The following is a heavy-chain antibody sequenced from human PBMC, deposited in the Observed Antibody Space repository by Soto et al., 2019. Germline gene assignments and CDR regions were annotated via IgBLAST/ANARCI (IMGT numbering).Heavy chain of an antibody. D-gene: IGHD2-15*01. CDR2: ISYDGSNK. CDR1: GFTFSSYG. CDR3: AKARIQGALYYFDY. Sequence: GGSLRLSCAASGFTFSSYGMHWVRQAPGKGLEWVAVISYDGSNKYYADSVKGRFTISRDNSKNTLYLQMNSLRAEDTAVYYCAKARIQGALYYFDYWGQGTLVTVSS. V-gene: IGHV3-30*18. J-gene: IGHJ4*02.